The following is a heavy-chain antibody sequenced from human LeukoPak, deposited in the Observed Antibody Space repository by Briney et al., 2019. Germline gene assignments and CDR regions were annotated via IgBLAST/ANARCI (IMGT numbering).Heavy chain of an antibody. D-gene: IGHD3-9*01. V-gene: IGHV4-59*01. CDR2: IYYSGST. CDR1: GGSISSYY. Sequence: SETLSLTCTVSGGSISSYYWSWIRQPPGKGLEWIGYIYYSGSTNYNPSLKSRVTISLDTSKNQFSLKLSSVTAADTAVYYCARGHLLTYCDILTVGDAFDIWGQGTMVTVSS. J-gene: IGHJ3*02. CDR3: ARGHLLTYCDILTVGDAFDI.